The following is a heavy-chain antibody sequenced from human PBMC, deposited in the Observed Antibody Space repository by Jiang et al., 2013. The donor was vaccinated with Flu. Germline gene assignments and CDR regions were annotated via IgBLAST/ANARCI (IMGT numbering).Heavy chain of an antibody. D-gene: IGHD2/OR15-2a*01. Sequence: VQLVESGGGLVQPGGSLRLSCAASGFTFSDYWMHWVRRPPEKGLVWVSRIDPDGSITNYADSVKGRFTISRDDAKNTLYLQMDSLRAEDTAVYYCARTRNPAYGMDVWGQGTTVTVSS. CDR1: GFTFSDYW. CDR2: IDPDGSIT. J-gene: IGHJ6*02. V-gene: IGHV3-74*01. CDR3: ARTRNPAYGMDV.